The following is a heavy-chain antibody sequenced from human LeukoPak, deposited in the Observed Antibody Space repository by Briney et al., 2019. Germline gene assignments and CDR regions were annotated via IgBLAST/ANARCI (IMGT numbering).Heavy chain of an antibody. V-gene: IGHV3-21*01. Sequence: PGGSLRLSCAASGFTFSSYSMNWVRQAPGKGLEWVSSISSSSSYIYYADSVKGRLTISRDNAKNSLYLQMNSLRAEDTAVYYCARDPTYFDWLPVYWGQGTLVTVSS. CDR2: ISSSSSYI. D-gene: IGHD3-9*01. CDR3: ARDPTYFDWLPVY. J-gene: IGHJ4*02. CDR1: GFTFSSYS.